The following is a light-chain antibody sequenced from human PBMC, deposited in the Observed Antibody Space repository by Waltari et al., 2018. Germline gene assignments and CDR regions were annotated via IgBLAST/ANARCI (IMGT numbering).Light chain of an antibody. CDR2: DAS. Sequence: DIQMPQSPSSLSASVGARVTITCQASQDISNYLNWYQQKPGKAPKLLIYDASNLETGVPSRFSGSGSGTDFTFTISSLQPEDIATYYCQQYDNPLFTFGPGTKVEIK. J-gene: IGKJ3*01. CDR1: QDISNY. V-gene: IGKV1-33*01. CDR3: QQYDNPLFT.